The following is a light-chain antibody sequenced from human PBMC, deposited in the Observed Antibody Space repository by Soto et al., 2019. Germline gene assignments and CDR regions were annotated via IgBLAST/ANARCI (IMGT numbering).Light chain of an antibody. CDR1: ESVRTS. V-gene: IGKV3-11*01. CDR3: QQRSNWPRT. Sequence: EVVLKQSPATLSVSPGERATLSCRASESVRTSLAWYQQKPGRSPSLLIFGASTRATGLPARFSGSGSGEEFTLTISSLEPEDFAVYYCQQRSNWPRTFGQGTKVDIK. J-gene: IGKJ1*01. CDR2: GAS.